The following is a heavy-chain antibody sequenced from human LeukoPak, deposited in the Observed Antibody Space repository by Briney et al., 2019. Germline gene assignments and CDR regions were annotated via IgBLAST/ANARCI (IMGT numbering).Heavy chain of an antibody. Sequence: PGGSLRLSCAASGFTFSSYGMHWVRQAPGKGLEWVSFISSSSSYIYYADSVKGRFTISRDNAKNSLYLQMNSLRAEDTAVYYCVRDRQGEVAARNFDYWGQGTLVTVSS. CDR1: GFTFSSYG. CDR3: VRDRQGEVAARNFDY. D-gene: IGHD6-6*01. CDR2: ISSSSSYI. J-gene: IGHJ4*02. V-gene: IGHV3-21*01.